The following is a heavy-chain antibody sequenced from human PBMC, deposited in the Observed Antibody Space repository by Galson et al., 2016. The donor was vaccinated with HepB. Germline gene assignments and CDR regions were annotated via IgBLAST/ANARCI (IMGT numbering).Heavy chain of an antibody. CDR2: IDPDNGGT. Sequence: SVKVSCKASGYTFSGYYIHWVREAPGQGLEWMGRIDPDNGGTDYTQRFRGRVTMTADTSISVAYMELSRLTSDDTAVYYCARGGDYGDYRYWGQGTLVYVSS. V-gene: IGHV1-2*06. J-gene: IGHJ4*02. CDR1: GYTFSGYY. D-gene: IGHD4-17*01. CDR3: ARGGDYGDYRY.